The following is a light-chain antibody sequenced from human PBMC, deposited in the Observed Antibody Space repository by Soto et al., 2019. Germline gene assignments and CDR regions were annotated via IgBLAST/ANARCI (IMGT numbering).Light chain of an antibody. CDR3: QQYNSYPWT. Sequence: DIQMTQSPSTLSASVGDRVTITCRASQSISSWLAWYQQKPGKAPKLLIYKASSLESGVPSRFSGSGSGTEFTLTISSLQPDDFATYYCQQYNSYPWTCGQGTKVEIQ. V-gene: IGKV1-5*03. J-gene: IGKJ1*01. CDR1: QSISSW. CDR2: KAS.